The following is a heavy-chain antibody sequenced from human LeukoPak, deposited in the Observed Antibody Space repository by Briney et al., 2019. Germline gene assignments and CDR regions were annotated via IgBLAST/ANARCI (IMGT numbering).Heavy chain of an antibody. CDR2: ISSSSNTI. CDR1: GFTFSNYW. V-gene: IGHV3-48*01. J-gene: IGHJ4*02. Sequence: GGSLRLSCAASGFTFSNYWMSWVRQPPGKGLEWVSYISSSSNTIYYADSVKGRFTISRDNAKNSLYLQMNSLRAEDTAVYYCATESGTYSGTCFDYWGQGTLVTVSS. CDR3: ATESGTYSGTCFDY. D-gene: IGHD1-26*01.